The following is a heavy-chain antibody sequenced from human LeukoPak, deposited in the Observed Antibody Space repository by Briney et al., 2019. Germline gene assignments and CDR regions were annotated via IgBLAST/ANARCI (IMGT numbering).Heavy chain of an antibody. CDR3: ARKSSNGFV. Sequence: PGGSLRLSCAASGFTFSSYTMSWVRQAPGKGLQWVSAISASGGGTEYADSVKDRFTISRDNSKNMVYLQMNSLKVEDTAVYYCARKSSNGFVWGQGTLVTVSS. CDR1: GFTFSSYT. CDR2: ISASGGGT. J-gene: IGHJ4*02. V-gene: IGHV3-23*01. D-gene: IGHD5-18*01.